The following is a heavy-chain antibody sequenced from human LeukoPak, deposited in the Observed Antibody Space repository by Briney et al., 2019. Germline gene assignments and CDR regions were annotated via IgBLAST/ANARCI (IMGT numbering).Heavy chain of an antibody. V-gene: IGHV4-39*07. CDR2: IYYSGST. Sequence: PSETLSLTCTVSGGSISSSSYYWGWIRQPPGKGLEWIGSIYYSGSTYYNPSLKSRVTISVDTSKNQFSLKLSSVTAADTAVYYCARAPPYSSSHFDYWGQGTLVTVSS. D-gene: IGHD6-6*01. CDR3: ARAPPYSSSHFDY. J-gene: IGHJ4*02. CDR1: GGSISSSSYY.